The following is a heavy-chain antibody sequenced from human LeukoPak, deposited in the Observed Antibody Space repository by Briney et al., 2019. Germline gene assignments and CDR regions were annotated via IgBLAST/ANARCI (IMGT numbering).Heavy chain of an antibody. CDR2: ISGSGGST. CDR3: ANSASGRGSFRSYAFDI. Sequence: GGSLRLSCAASGFTFSSYAMSWVRQAPGKGLEWVSAISGSGGSTYYADCVKGRFTISRDNSKNTLYLQMNSLRAEDTAVYYCANSASGRGSFRSYAFDIWGQGTMVTVSS. CDR1: GFTFSSYA. J-gene: IGHJ3*02. V-gene: IGHV3-23*01. D-gene: IGHD2-15*01.